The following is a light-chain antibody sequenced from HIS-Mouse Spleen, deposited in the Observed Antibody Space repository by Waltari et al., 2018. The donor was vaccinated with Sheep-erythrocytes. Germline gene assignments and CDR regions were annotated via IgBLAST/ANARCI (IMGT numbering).Light chain of an antibody. Sequence: QSALTQPASVSGSPGQSITISCTGTSSDVGGYNYVPWYQQHPGKAPKLMIYEVSNRPSGVSNRFSGSKSGNTASLTISGLQAEDEADYYRSSYTSSSTPVVFGGGTKLTVL. CDR1: SSDVGGYNY. V-gene: IGLV2-14*01. CDR3: SSYTSSSTPVV. J-gene: IGLJ2*01. CDR2: EVS.